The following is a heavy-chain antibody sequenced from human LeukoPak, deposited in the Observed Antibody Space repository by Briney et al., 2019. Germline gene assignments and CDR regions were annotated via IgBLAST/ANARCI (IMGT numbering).Heavy chain of an antibody. CDR3: ARVGIVVVPAANWFDP. V-gene: IGHV3-30-3*01. CDR1: GFTFSSYA. J-gene: IGHJ5*02. D-gene: IGHD2-2*01. CDR2: ISYDGSNK. Sequence: GGSLRLSCAAAGFTFSSYAMQWVRQAPGKGLEWVAVISYDGSNKYYADSVKGRFTISRDNSKNTPYLQMNSLRAEDTAVYYCARVGIVVVPAANWFDPWGQGTLVTVSS.